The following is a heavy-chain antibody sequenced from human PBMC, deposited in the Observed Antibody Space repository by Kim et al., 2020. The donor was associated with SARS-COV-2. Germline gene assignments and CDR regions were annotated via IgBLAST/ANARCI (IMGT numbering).Heavy chain of an antibody. CDR3: ARDPEPGWGWGSYYC. CDR1: GGTFSSYA. Sequence: SVKVSCKASGGTFSSYAISWVRQAPGQGLEWMGGIIPIFGTANYAQKFQGRVTITADESTSTAYMELSSLRSEDTAVYYCARDPEPGWGWGSYYCWGQGTLVTVSS. CDR2: IIPIFGTA. V-gene: IGHV1-69*13. D-gene: IGHD3-10*01. J-gene: IGHJ4*02.